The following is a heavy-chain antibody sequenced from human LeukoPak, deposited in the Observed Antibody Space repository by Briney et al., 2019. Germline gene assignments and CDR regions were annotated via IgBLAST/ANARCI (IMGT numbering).Heavy chain of an antibody. V-gene: IGHV1-69*05. CDR2: IIPIFGTA. J-gene: IGHJ4*02. D-gene: IGHD6-6*01. Sequence: SVKVSCKASGGTFSSYAISWVRQAPGQGLEWMGRIIPIFGTANYAQKFQGRVAITTDESTSTAYMELCSLRSEDTAVYYCARGSYSSSGYFDYWGQGTLVTVSS. CDR1: GGTFSSYA. CDR3: ARGSYSSSGYFDY.